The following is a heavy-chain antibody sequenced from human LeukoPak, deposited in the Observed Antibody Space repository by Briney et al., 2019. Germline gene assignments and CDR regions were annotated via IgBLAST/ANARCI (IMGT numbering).Heavy chain of an antibody. V-gene: IGHV1-69*13. CDR2: IIPIFGTA. Sequence: GASVKVSCKASGYTFTSYYMHWVRQAPGQGLEWMGGIIPIFGTANYAQKFQGRVTITADESTSTAYMELSSLKSEDTAVYYCATNQPGSVGWYWGQGTLVTVSS. D-gene: IGHD2-2*01. J-gene: IGHJ4*02. CDR1: GYTFTSYY. CDR3: ATNQPGSVGWY.